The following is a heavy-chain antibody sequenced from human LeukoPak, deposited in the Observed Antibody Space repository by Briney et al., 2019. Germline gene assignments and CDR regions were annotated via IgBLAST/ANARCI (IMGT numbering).Heavy chain of an antibody. J-gene: IGHJ4*02. CDR1: GYTFTGYY. D-gene: IGHD2-2*01. Sequence: ASVKVSCKASGYTFTGYYMHWVRQAPGQGLEWMAWINPNSGGTNYAQKFQGRVTMTRDTSISTAYVQLSRLRSDDTAVYYCARGKGLVPAKPFDYWGQGTLVTVSS. V-gene: IGHV1-2*02. CDR3: ARGKGLVPAKPFDY. CDR2: INPNSGGT.